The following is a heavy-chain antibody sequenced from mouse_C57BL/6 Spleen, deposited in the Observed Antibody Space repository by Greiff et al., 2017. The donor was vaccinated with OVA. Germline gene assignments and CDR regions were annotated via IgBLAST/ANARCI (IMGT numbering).Heavy chain of an antibody. D-gene: IGHD3-1*01. Sequence: QVQLQQPGAELVKPGASVKLSCKASGYTFTSYWMHWVKQRPGQGLEWIGMIHPNSGSTKYNEKFKSKATLTVDKPSSTAYMQLSSLTSEDSAVYYCARSGDPLPMDYWGQGTSVTVSS. CDR1: GYTFTSYW. CDR3: ARSGDPLPMDY. CDR2: IHPNSGST. J-gene: IGHJ4*01. V-gene: IGHV1-64*01.